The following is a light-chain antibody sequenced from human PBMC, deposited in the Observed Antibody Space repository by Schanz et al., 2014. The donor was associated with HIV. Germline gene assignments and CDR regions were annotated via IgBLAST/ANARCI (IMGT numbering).Light chain of an antibody. CDR1: SSNHGNNY. J-gene: IGLJ2*01. CDR3: GTWDSSLSAVV. Sequence: QSVLTQPPSVSAAPGQKVTISCSGSSSNHGNNYEPWYHQLPGTAPKPLIYDNKKRPSGIPDRFSGSKSGTSATLGITGLQTGDEADYYCGTWDSSLSAVVFGGGTKLTVL. V-gene: IGLV1-51*01. CDR2: DNK.